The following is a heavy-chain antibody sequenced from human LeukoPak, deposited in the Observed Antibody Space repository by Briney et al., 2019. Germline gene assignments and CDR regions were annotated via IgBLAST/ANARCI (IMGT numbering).Heavy chain of an antibody. CDR3: AREYSRNCFPHCMDV. J-gene: IGHJ6*04. CDR1: GDSISAYY. V-gene: IGHV4-59*12. Sequence: PSENLSLTCTVSGDSISAYYWNWIRQSPGKGLEWIGYVYYSGSASYNPSLNNRAAISIDSSKNHFSLHVISVTAADSAVYFCAREYSRNCFPHCMDVLGEGSTVTVSS. D-gene: IGHD1-26*01. CDR2: VYYSGSA.